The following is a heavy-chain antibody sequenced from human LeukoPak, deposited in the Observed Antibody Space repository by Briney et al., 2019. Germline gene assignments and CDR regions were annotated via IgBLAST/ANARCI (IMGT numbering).Heavy chain of an antibody. D-gene: IGHD4-17*01. CDR3: ARAGGSTVSHSDY. CDR1: GFIFSNYA. V-gene: IGHV3-23*01. CDR2: ISGSGGST. J-gene: IGHJ4*02. Sequence: SGGSLRLSCAASGFIFSNYAMSWVRQTPGKGLEWVSSISGSGGSTYYADSVKGRFTISKDNAKNSLYLQMNSLRAEDTAVYYCARAGGSTVSHSDYWGQGTLVTVSS.